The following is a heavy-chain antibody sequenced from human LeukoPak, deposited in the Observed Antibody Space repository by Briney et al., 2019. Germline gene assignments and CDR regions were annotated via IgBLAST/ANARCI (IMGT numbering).Heavy chain of an antibody. Sequence: ASVKVSCKASEYTFTSYDMNWVRQATGQGLEWMGWMNPNSGNTGYAQKFQGRVTMTRNTSISTAYMELSSLRSEDTAVYYCARRYYYGSGKDYYGMDVWGQGTTVTVSS. D-gene: IGHD3-10*01. CDR2: MNPNSGNT. J-gene: IGHJ6*02. CDR1: EYTFTSYD. V-gene: IGHV1-8*01. CDR3: ARRYYYGSGKDYYGMDV.